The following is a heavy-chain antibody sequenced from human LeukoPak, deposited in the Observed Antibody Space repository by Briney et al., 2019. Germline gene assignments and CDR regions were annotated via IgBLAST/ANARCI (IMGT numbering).Heavy chain of an antibody. CDR2: ISWNSGSI. V-gene: IGHV3-9*01. Sequence: GRSLRLSCAASGFTFDDYAMHWVRQAPGKGLEWVSGISWNSGSIGYADSVKGRFTISRDNSKNTLYLQMNSLRAEDTAVYYCAVSHYYDSSGYYSPLGYWGQGTLVTVSS. CDR1: GFTFDDYA. D-gene: IGHD3-22*01. CDR3: AVSHYYDSSGYYSPLGY. J-gene: IGHJ4*02.